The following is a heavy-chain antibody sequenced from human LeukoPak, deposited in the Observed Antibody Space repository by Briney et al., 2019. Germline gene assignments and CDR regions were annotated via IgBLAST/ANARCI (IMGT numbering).Heavy chain of an antibody. CDR3: ARLNSCAYYNALYFDY. Sequence: SETLSLTCTVSGGSITGHHWSWLRQAPGKGLEWIGNIFYSGTTNYNPSLESRVTMAVDTSRNQFSLKLYSVTAADTAVYSCARLNSCAYYNALYFDYWGHGTLVTVSP. CDR1: GGSITGHH. J-gene: IGHJ4*01. V-gene: IGHV4-59*08. CDR2: IFYSGTT. D-gene: IGHD3-22*01.